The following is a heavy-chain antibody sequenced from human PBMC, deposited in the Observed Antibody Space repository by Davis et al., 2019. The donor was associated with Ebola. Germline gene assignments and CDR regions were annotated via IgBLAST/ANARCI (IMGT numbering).Heavy chain of an antibody. D-gene: IGHD3-3*01. CDR3: ARVRFLEWLLLQGDNWFDP. Sequence: GGSLRLSCAASGFTFSSYGMHWVRQAPGKGLEWVAVISYDGSNKYYADSVKGRFTISRDNSKNTLYLQMNSLRAEDTAVYYCARVRFLEWLLLQGDNWFDPWGQGTLVTVSS. V-gene: IGHV3-30*03. J-gene: IGHJ5*02. CDR1: GFTFSSYG. CDR2: ISYDGSNK.